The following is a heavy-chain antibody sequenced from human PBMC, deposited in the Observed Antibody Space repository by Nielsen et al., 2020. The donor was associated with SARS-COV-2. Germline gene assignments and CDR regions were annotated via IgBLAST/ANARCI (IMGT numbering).Heavy chain of an antibody. V-gene: IGHV4-59*01. J-gene: IGHJ5*02. D-gene: IGHD2-2*03. CDR1: GGSFSGYY. CDR2: IYYSGST. Sequence: SETLSLTCAVYGGSFSGYYWGWIRQPPGKGLEWIGYIYYSGSTNYNPSLKSRVTISVDTSKNQFSLKLSSVTAADTAVYYCARGTLDSRFDPWGQGTLVTVSS. CDR3: ARGTLDSRFDP.